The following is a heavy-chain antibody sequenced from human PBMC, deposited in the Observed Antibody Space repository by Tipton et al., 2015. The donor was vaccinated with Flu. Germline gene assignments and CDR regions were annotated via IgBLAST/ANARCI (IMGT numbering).Heavy chain of an antibody. D-gene: IGHD3-10*01. CDR2: INPNSGGT. CDR3: ARGGVLGGSGDAFDV. CDR1: GYTFTGYY. J-gene: IGHJ3*01. V-gene: IGHV1-2*04. Sequence: QLVQSGAEVKKPGASVKVSCKASGYTFTGYYMHWVRQAPGQGLEWMGWINPNSGGTNYAQKFQGWVTMTRDTSISTAYMELSRLRSDDTAVYYCARGGVLGGSGDAFDVWGQGTMVTVSS.